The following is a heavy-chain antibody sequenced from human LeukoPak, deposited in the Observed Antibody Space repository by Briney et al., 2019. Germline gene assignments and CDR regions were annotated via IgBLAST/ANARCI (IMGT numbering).Heavy chain of an antibody. D-gene: IGHD6-19*01. CDR2: IYYSGST. CDR1: GGSISSGGYY. V-gene: IGHV4-31*03. CDR3: ARENLAVDTFDI. J-gene: IGHJ3*02. Sequence: PSETLSLTCTVSGGSISSGGYYWSWIRQHPGKGLEWIGYIYYSGSTYYNPSLKSRVTISVDRSKNQFSLKLSSVTAADTAVYYCARENLAVDTFDIWGQGTMVTVSS.